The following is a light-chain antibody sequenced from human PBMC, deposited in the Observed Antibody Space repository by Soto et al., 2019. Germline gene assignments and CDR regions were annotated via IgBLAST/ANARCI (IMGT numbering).Light chain of an antibody. CDR3: QQYGSSPQT. V-gene: IGKV3-20*01. CDR2: DAS. Sequence: EIVLTQSPCTLSLSPGQGATLSCRASQSLSSIYLAWYQQKPGQAPRLLIYDASNRATGIPARFSGSGSGTDFTLTISRLEPEDFAVYYCQQYGSSPQTFGQGTKVDI. CDR1: QSLSSIY. J-gene: IGKJ1*01.